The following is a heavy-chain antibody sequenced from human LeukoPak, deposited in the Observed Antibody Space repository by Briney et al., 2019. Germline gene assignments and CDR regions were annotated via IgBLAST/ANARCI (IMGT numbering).Heavy chain of an antibody. V-gene: IGHV3-7*05. CDR2: IHEDGSDK. J-gene: IGHJ3*02. CDR1: GFTFSSHW. Sequence: PGGSLRLSCAASGFTFSSHWMNRVRQAPGKGLEWVANIHEDGSDKYYVDSVKGRFTVSRDNARNSLYLQMNSLRAEDTAVYHCARILRLHTPRAFDIWGQGTMVTVSS. D-gene: IGHD5-24*01. CDR3: ARILRLHTPRAFDI.